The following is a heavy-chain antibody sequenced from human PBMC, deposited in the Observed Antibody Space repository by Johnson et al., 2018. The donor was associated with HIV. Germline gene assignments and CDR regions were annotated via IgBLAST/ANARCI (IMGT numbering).Heavy chain of an antibody. CDR3: AKGLGNVDAFDI. J-gene: IGHJ3*02. D-gene: IGHD7-27*01. CDR2: ISYDGSHK. CDR1: GFTFSSYG. Sequence: QVQLVESGGGVVQPGRSLRLSCAASGFTFSSYGMHWVRPAPGKGLEWVAVISYDGSHKYYADSVKGRFTISRDNSKNTLYLQMNSLRAEDTAVYYCAKGLGNVDAFDIWGQGTMVTVSS. V-gene: IGHV3-30*18.